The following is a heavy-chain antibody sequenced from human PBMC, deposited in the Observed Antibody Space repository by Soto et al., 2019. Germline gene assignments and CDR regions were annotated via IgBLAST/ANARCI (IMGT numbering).Heavy chain of an antibody. V-gene: IGHV3-23*01. Sequence: EVQLLISGGGLVSPGGSLRLSCAASGLTFSSYAMSWVRQVPGKGLEWLAGITFRGDNTYYADSVKGRFSLSRDNSRNRLDLQMNNLKVEDTALYYCAKLGTMGVFDNWGQGTLLTVSS. J-gene: IGHJ4*02. CDR3: AKLGTMGVFDN. CDR2: ITFRGDNT. CDR1: GLTFSSYA. D-gene: IGHD1-1*01.